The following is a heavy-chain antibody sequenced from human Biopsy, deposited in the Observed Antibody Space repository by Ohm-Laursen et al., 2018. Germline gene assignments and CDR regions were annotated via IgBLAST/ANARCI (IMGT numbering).Heavy chain of an antibody. V-gene: IGHV1-24*01. Sequence: ASVKASCNVSGDTLTDLSMHWLRQAPGEGLEWLGGFAPEDGATFYAHKFQGRVTVTEDTSTDTAYMELNSLRSEDTAVYYCATGIRTGWYYFDSWGQGTLVTVSS. CDR3: ATGIRTGWYYFDS. J-gene: IGHJ4*02. CDR1: GDTLTDLS. D-gene: IGHD6-19*01. CDR2: FAPEDGAT.